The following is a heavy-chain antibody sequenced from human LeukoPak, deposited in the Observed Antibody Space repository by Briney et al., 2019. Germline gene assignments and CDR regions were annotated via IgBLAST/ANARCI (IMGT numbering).Heavy chain of an antibody. CDR3: ARSGRGTYYGSGSYYNRRSYYFDY. V-gene: IGHV4-59*12. Sequence: PSETLSLTCTISGASIDSYYWSWIRQPPGKGLEWIGYIYYSGTTNYNPSLKSRVTISVDTSKNQFSLKLSSVTAADTAVYYCARSGRGTYYGSGSYYNRRSYYFDYWGQGTLVTVSS. J-gene: IGHJ4*02. CDR2: IYYSGTT. D-gene: IGHD3-10*01. CDR1: GASIDSYY.